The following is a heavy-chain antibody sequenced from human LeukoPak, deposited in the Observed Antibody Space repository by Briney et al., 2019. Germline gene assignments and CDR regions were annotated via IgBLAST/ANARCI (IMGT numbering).Heavy chain of an antibody. V-gene: IGHV3-23*01. Sequence: GGSLRLSCAASGFTFSSYAMSWVRQAPGKGLEWVSAISGSGGSTYYADSVKGRLTISRDNSKNTLYLQMNSLRVEDTAVDYCAKDQNGYRSSWSDFDYWGQGTLVTVSS. J-gene: IGHJ4*02. CDR3: AKDQNGYRSSWSDFDY. CDR1: GFTFSSYA. CDR2: ISGSGGST. D-gene: IGHD6-13*01.